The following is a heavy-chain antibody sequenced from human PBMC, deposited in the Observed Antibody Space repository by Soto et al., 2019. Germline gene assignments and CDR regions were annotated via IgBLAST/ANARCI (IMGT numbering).Heavy chain of an antibody. CDR2: IGIGGDT. J-gene: IGHJ4*02. D-gene: IGHD3-22*01. CDR1: GFTFSSYD. CDR3: AREILQGYFELFEH. V-gene: IGHV3-13*01. Sequence: GGSLRLSCAASGFTFSSYDMHWVRQAAGKGLEWVSAIGIGGDTYYPGSVRGRFTISRDNARNSVYLQMNSLRAEDTAVYYCAREILQGYFELFEHRGQGIQVTVSS.